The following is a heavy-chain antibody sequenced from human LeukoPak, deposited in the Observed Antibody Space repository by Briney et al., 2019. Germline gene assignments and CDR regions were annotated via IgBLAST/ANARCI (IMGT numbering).Heavy chain of an antibody. CDR2: IYHSGST. CDR3: ARGLITMIVVGLFDY. D-gene: IGHD3-22*01. J-gene: IGHJ4*02. Sequence: PSDTLSLTCTVSGYSISSGYYWGWLRQPPGKGLEWIGSIYHSGSTYYNPSLKSRVTISVDTSKNQFSLKLSSVTAADTAVYYCARGLITMIVVGLFDYWGQGTLVTVSS. CDR1: GYSISSGYY. V-gene: IGHV4-38-2*02.